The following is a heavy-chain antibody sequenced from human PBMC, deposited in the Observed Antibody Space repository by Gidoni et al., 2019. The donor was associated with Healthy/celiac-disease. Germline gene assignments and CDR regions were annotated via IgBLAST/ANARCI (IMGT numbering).Heavy chain of an antibody. CDR2: IIPLFGTA. CDR3: ANSITIFGVVMNDAFDI. CDR1: GGTFSSYA. V-gene: IGHV1-69*01. J-gene: IGHJ3*02. Sequence: QVQLVQSGAEVKKPGSSVKVSCKASGGTFSSYAISWVRQAPGQGLEWMGGIIPLFGTANDAQKFQGRVTITADESTSTAYMELSSLRSEDTAVYYCANSITIFGVVMNDAFDIWGQGTMVTVSS. D-gene: IGHD3-3*01.